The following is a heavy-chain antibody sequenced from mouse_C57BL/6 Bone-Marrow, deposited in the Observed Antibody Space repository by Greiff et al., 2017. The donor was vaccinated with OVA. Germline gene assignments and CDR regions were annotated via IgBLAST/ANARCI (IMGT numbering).Heavy chain of an antibody. Sequence: EVQRVESVAELVRPGASVKLSCTASGFNIKNTYMHWVKQRPEQGLEWIGRIDPANGNTKYAPKFQGKATITADTSSNTAYLQLSSLTSEDTAIYYCARLGGITTVVAEWYYFDYWGQGTTLTVSS. CDR3: ARLGGITTVVAEWYYFDY. CDR1: GFNIKNTY. CDR2: IDPANGNT. D-gene: IGHD1-1*01. V-gene: IGHV14-3*01. J-gene: IGHJ2*01.